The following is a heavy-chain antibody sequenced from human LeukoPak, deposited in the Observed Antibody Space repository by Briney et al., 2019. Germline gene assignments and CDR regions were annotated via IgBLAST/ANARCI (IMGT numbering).Heavy chain of an antibody. CDR1: GGSISSGGYY. D-gene: IGHD6-6*01. CDR3: ARESLGSSSPLSPRADY. CDR2: IYHSGST. V-gene: IGHV4-30-2*01. Sequence: PSETLSLTCTVSGGSISSGGYYWSWIRQPPGKGLEWIGYIYHSGSTYYNPSLKSRVTISVDRSKNQFSLKLSSVTAADTAVYYCARESLGSSSPLSPRADYWGQGTLVTVSS. J-gene: IGHJ4*02.